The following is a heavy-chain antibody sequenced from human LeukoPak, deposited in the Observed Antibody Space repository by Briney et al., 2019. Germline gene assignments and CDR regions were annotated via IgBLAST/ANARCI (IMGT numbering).Heavy chain of an antibody. J-gene: IGHJ4*02. Sequence: KPSETLSLTCAVPGYSVSNTYYWGWIRQPPGEGLEWVGSIHHSGTTYYNPSLKSRVVISLDTSKNQFSLKLSSVTAADTAVYCASGYLDGWGTFDYWGQGILVTVSS. CDR3: SGYLDGWGTFDY. V-gene: IGHV4-38-2*01. D-gene: IGHD3-3*01. CDR1: GYSVSNTYY. CDR2: IHHSGTT.